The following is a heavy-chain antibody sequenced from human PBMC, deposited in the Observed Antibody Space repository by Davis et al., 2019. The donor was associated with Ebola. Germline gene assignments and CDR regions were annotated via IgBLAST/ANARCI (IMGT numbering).Heavy chain of an antibody. V-gene: IGHV4-59*08. D-gene: IGHD3-3*01. Sequence: MPSETLSLTCTVSGGSISSYYWSWIRQPPGKGLEWIGYIYYSGSTNYNPSLKSRVTISVDTSKNQFSLKLSSVTAADTAVYYCARQYDFWSGYYTGDWFDPWGQGTLVTVSS. CDR3: ARQYDFWSGYYTGDWFDP. CDR1: GGSISSYY. J-gene: IGHJ5*02. CDR2: IYYSGST.